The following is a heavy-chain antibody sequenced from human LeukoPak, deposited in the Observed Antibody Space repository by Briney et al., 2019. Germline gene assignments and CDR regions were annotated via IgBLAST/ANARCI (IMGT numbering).Heavy chain of an antibody. Sequence: TTSETLSLTCTVSGYSISSGYYWGWIRQPPGKGLEWIGSIYYSGSTYYNPSLKSRVTISVDTSKNQFSLKLSSVTAADTAVYYCARVKHYYDSSGTSYYYYMDVWGKGTTVTVSS. CDR2: IYYSGST. CDR1: GYSISSGYY. J-gene: IGHJ6*03. CDR3: ARVKHYYDSSGTSYYYYMDV. V-gene: IGHV4-38-2*02. D-gene: IGHD3-22*01.